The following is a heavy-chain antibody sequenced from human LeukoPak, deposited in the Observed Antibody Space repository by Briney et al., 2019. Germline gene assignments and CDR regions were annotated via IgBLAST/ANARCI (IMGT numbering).Heavy chain of an antibody. J-gene: IGHJ4*02. D-gene: IGHD4-11*01. CDR1: GFTFSSYA. V-gene: IGHV3-23*01. CDR3: ARETTVNRPADY. Sequence: GGSLRLSCAASGFTFSSYALTWVRQAPGKGLEWVSTISGGGGDNTHYTDSVTGRFTISRDNAKNSLYLQMNSLRAEDTAVYYCARETTVNRPADYWGQGTLVTVSS. CDR2: ISGGGGDNT.